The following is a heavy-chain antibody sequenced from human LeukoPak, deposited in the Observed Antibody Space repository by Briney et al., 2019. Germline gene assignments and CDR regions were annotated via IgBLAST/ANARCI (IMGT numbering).Heavy chain of an antibody. CDR2: INSDGSST. CDR1: GFTFSSYW. D-gene: IGHD1-26*01. V-gene: IGHV3-74*01. CDR3: ARGKWELLFGDY. J-gene: IGHJ4*02. Sequence: GGSLRLSCAASGFTFSSYWMRWVRQAPGKGLGWVSRINSDGSSTSYADSVKGRFTISRDNAKNTLYLQMSSLRAEDTAVYYCARGKWELLFGDYWGQGTLVTVSS.